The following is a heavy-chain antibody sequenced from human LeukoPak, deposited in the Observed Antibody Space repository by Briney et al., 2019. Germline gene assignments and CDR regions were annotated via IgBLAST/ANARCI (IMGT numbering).Heavy chain of an antibody. CDR2: IYYSGST. CDR1: GESISGFH. D-gene: IGHD1-26*01. V-gene: IGHV4-59*08. J-gene: IGHJ3*02. Sequence: SETLSLTCTVSGESISGFHWNWIRQPPGKGLEWIGYIYYSGSTNYNPSLKSRVTISIDTSKNQFSLKLSSVTAADTAVYYCARHQWVPAFDIWGQGTVVTVSS. CDR3: ARHQWVPAFDI.